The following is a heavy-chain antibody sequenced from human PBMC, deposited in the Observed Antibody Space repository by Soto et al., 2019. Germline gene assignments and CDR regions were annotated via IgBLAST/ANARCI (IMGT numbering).Heavy chain of an antibody. V-gene: IGHV3-21*01. J-gene: IGHJ4*02. CDR2: ISSSSSYI. Sequence: GGSLRLSCAASGFTFSSYSMNWVRQAPGKGLEWVSSISSSSSYIYYADSVKGRFTISRDNAKNSLYLQMNSLRAEDTAVYYCARVSDYAQYYFDYWGQGTLVTVSS. CDR3: ARVSDYAQYYFDY. CDR1: GFTFSSYS. D-gene: IGHD4-17*01.